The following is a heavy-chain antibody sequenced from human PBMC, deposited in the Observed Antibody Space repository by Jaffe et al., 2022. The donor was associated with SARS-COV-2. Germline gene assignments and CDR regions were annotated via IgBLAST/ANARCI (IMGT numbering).Heavy chain of an antibody. CDR3: ARGGFCSGGSCYSFYMDV. D-gene: IGHD2-15*01. CDR1: GYTFSNHA. V-gene: IGHV7-4-1*02. J-gene: IGHJ6*03. CDR2: INTYTGNP. Sequence: QVQLVQSGSELKEPGASVKVSCKASGYTFSNHAMNWVRQAPGQGLEWMGWINTYTGNPTYAQGFTGRFVFSLDTSVSTAYLQISSLKAEDTAVYYCARGGFCSGGSCYSFYMDVWGKGTTVTVSS.